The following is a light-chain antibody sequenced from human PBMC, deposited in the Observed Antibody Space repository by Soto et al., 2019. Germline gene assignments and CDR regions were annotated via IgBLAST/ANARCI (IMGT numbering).Light chain of an antibody. V-gene: IGKV1-39*01. Sequence: DIQMTQSPSSLSASVGDRVTITCRASQSISSYLNWYQQKPGKAPKLLIYAASSLQSGVPSRFSGTGSVTDFALTISSLQPEDFATYYCQQSYSTPITFGKGTRLEI. J-gene: IGKJ5*01. CDR3: QQSYSTPIT. CDR2: AAS. CDR1: QSISSY.